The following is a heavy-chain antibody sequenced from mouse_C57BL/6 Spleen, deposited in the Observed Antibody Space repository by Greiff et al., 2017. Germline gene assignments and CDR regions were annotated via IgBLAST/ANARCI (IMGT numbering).Heavy chain of an antibody. CDR1: GYSFTGYY. CDR2: INPSTGGT. J-gene: IGHJ1*03. V-gene: IGHV1-42*01. D-gene: IGHD2-12*01. CDR3: ALGVYDVDSYWYFDG. Sequence: EVQLQQSGPELVKPGASVKISCKASGYSFTGYYMNWVKQSPEKSLEWIGEINPSTGGTTYNQKFKAKATLTVDKSSSTAYMQLKCLTSEDSAVYYCALGVYDVDSYWYFDGWGTGTTLTVSS.